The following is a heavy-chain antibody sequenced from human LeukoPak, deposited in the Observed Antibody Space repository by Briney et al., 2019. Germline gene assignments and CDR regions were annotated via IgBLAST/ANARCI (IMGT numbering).Heavy chain of an antibody. D-gene: IGHD3-22*01. V-gene: IGHV3-53*01. CDR1: GFTVRSNY. CDR3: ARDAYDSSGYSHAFDI. J-gene: IGHJ3*02. Sequence: QAGGSLRLSCAASGFTVRSNYMLWLRQAPRKGLDWSSGNYRGGSTYLAQSVKGRFTISGDHSKYTLYLQMNSLRAEDTAVYYCARDAYDSSGYSHAFDIWGQGTMVTVSS. CDR2: NYRGGST.